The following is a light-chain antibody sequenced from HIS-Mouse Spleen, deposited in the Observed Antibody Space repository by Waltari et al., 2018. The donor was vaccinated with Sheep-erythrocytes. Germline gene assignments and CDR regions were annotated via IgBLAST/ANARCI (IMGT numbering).Light chain of an antibody. Sequence: QSALTQPASVSGSPGQSITISCTGTSSDVGSYNLVSWYQQHPGKAPKLMIYEGSKRPSGVPNGFSGSKSGNTASLTISGLQAEDEADYYCCSYAGSSPWVFGGGTKLTVL. V-gene: IGLV2-23*01. J-gene: IGLJ3*02. CDR1: SSDVGSYNL. CDR2: EGS. CDR3: CSYAGSSPWV.